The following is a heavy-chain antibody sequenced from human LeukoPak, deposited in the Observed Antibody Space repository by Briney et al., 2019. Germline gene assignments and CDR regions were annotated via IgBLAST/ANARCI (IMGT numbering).Heavy chain of an antibody. CDR3: AIGSGSYQGGWFDP. D-gene: IGHD1-26*01. CDR2: IAPLFGTT. J-gene: IGHJ5*02. Sequence: SVKVSCKASGGTFSNYAINWVRQAPGQGLEWMGGIAPLFGTTNYAQRFQGRVTITTDGSTSSAYMELSSLRSHDTAVYYCAIGSGSYQGGWFDPWGQGTLVTVSS. V-gene: IGHV1-69*05. CDR1: GGTFSNYA.